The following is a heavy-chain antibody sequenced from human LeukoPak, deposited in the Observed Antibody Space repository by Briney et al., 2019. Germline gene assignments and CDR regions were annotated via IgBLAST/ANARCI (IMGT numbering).Heavy chain of an antibody. Sequence: PSETLSLTCTVSGGSISSSSYYWGWIRQPPGKGLEWIGSIYHSGSTYYNPSLESRVTISVDTSKNQFSLKLSSVTAADTAVYYCARVTGYSSGVATFDIWGQGTMVTVSS. V-gene: IGHV4-39*07. CDR2: IYHSGST. CDR3: ARVTGYSSGVATFDI. D-gene: IGHD6-19*01. CDR1: GGSISSSSYY. J-gene: IGHJ3*02.